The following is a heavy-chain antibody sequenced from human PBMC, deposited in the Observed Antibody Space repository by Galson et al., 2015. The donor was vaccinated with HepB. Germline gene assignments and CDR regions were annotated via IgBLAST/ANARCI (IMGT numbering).Heavy chain of an antibody. CDR2: IYSGGST. J-gene: IGHJ4*02. CDR3: ARGFFGELWLHY. D-gene: IGHD5-18*01. V-gene: IGHV3-53*01. CDR1: GFTVSSNY. Sequence: SLRLSCAASGFTVSSNYMSWVRQAPGKGLEWVSVIYSGGSTYYADSVKGRFTISRDNSKNTLYLQMNSLRAEDTAVYYCARGFFGELWLHYWGQGTLVTVSS.